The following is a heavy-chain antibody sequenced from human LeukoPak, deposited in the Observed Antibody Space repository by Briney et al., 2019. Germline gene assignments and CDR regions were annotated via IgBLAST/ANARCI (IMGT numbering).Heavy chain of an antibody. CDR2: ISYDGSNN. CDR3: ARAWYYYDSSGFDDAFDI. Sequence: GRSLRLSCAASGFTFSSYAMHWVRQAPGKGLEWVAVISYDGSNNYYADSVKGRFTISRDNSKNTLYLQMNSLRAEDTAVYYCARAWYYYDSSGFDDAFDIWGQGTMVTVSS. V-gene: IGHV3-30-3*01. J-gene: IGHJ3*02. CDR1: GFTFSSYA. D-gene: IGHD3-22*01.